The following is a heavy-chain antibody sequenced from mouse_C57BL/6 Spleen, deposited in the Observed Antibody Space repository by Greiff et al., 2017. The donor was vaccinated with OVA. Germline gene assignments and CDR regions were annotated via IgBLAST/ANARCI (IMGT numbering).Heavy chain of an antibody. J-gene: IGHJ2*01. D-gene: IGHD1-3*01. CDR1: GFTFSDAW. Sequence: EVKVEESGGGLVQPGGSMKLSCAASGFTFSDAWMDWVRQSPEKGLEWVAEIRNKANNHATYYAVPVKGTFTISRDDSKSCVYLKMNSLRAEGTGIYYSTRRSGFDYWGQGTTLTVSS. CDR2: IRNKANNHAT. V-gene: IGHV6-6*01. CDR3: TRRSGFDY.